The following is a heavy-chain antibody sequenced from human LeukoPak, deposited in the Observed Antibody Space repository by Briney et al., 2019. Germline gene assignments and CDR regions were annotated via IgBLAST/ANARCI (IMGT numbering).Heavy chain of an antibody. D-gene: IGHD3-9*01. Sequence: PGGSLRLSCAASGFTFSSYAMSWVRQAPGKGLEWVSAISGSGGSTYYADSVKGRFTIPRDNSKNTLYLQMNSLRAEDTAVYYCAKRGGRDYDILTASYWGQGTLVTVSS. CDR2: ISGSGGST. CDR3: AKRGGRDYDILTASY. CDR1: GFTFSSYA. V-gene: IGHV3-23*01. J-gene: IGHJ4*02.